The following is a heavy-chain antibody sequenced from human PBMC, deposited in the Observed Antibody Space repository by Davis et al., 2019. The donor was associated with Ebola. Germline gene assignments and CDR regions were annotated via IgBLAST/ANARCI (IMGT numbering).Heavy chain of an antibody. D-gene: IGHD3-10*01. V-gene: IGHV3-23*01. J-gene: IGHJ4*02. Sequence: YPNPPCAASGFLLSSYAMSGVRQAPGRGLGWVSSISASGGATFYAVSVKGRIVMSRDNSNDTLYLRMNNLRAEDTAIYYCAKDLTSYYGSGDFFDYWGQGSLVTVSS. CDR2: ISASGGAT. CDR3: AKDLTSYYGSGDFFDY. CDR1: GFLLSSYA.